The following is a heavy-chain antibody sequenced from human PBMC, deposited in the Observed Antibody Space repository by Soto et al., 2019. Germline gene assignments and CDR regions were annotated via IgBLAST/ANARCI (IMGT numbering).Heavy chain of an antibody. Sequence: GGSLRLSCTASGFTFGDYAMSWVRQAPGKGLEWVGFIRSKAYGGTTEYAASVKGRFTISRDDSKSIAYLQMNSLKTEDTAVYYCTRDGVRTYYYGSGSFDYWGQGTLVTVSS. V-gene: IGHV3-49*04. J-gene: IGHJ4*02. CDR2: IRSKAYGGTT. CDR3: TRDGVRTYYYGSGSFDY. CDR1: GFTFGDYA. D-gene: IGHD3-10*01.